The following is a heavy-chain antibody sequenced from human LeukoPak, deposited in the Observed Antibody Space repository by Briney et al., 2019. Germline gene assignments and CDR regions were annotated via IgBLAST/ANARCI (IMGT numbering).Heavy chain of an antibody. D-gene: IGHD3-10*01. V-gene: IGHV1-24*01. CDR2: FDPEDGET. J-gene: IGHJ4*02. Sequence: ASVTVSCKVSGYTLTELSMHWVRQAPGKGLEWMGGFDPEDGETIYAQKFQGRVTMTEDTSTDTAYMELSSLRSEDTAVYYCATDRLTMVRGVTRDYYFDYWGQGTLVTVSS. CDR3: ATDRLTMVRGVTRDYYFDY. CDR1: GYTLTELS.